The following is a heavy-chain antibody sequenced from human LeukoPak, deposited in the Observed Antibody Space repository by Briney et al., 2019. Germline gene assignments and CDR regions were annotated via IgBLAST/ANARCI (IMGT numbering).Heavy chain of an antibody. Sequence: GGSLRLSCVASGLTFSNFDMHWVRQAPGKGLEWVAGISYDEGHKYYADSVKGRFTISRDNSKNTLYLQMNSLRAEDTAVYYCARDIAATGFYYYYGMDVWGQGTTVTVSS. J-gene: IGHJ6*02. V-gene: IGHV3-30*03. CDR2: ISYDEGHK. CDR3: ARDIAATGFYYYYGMDV. D-gene: IGHD6-13*01. CDR1: GLTFSNFD.